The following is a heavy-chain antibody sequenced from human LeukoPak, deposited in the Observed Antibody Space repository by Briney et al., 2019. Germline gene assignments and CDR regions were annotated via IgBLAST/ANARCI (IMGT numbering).Heavy chain of an antibody. D-gene: IGHD1-26*01. CDR1: GYTFTSYG. CDR2: ISAYNGNT. CDR3: ALGWVDRVAYGGVVGLDY. J-gene: IGHJ4*02. Sequence: ASVKVSCKASGYTFTSYGISWVRQAPGQGLEWMGWISAYNGNTNYAQKLQGRVTMTTDTSTSTAYMELRSLRSDDTAVYYCALGWVDRVAYGGVVGLDYWGQGTLVTVSS. V-gene: IGHV1-18*01.